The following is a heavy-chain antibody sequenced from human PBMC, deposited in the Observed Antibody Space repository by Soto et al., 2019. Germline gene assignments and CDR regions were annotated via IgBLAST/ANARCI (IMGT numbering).Heavy chain of an antibody. V-gene: IGHV4-59*08. CDR2: IYESGST. CDR1: GGFLSRSY. Sequence: QVQLQESGPGLVKPSETLSLTCTVSGGFLSRSYWSWIRQSPGKGLEWIGSIYESGSTSYNPSLKSLVAGSIDMSKNHFSLTLRSVTAADTAVYYCVRHLPVPMAVGSFDIWGRGTLITVSS. D-gene: IGHD2-8*01. J-gene: IGHJ3*02. CDR3: VRHLPVPMAVGSFDI.